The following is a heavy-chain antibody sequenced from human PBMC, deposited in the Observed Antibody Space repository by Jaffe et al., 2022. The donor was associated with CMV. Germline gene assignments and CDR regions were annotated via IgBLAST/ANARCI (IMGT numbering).Heavy chain of an antibody. CDR1: GVSVRSYY. CDR3: ARDERPLRGWFDP. V-gene: IGHV4-59*02. Sequence: QVQLQESGPGLVKPSETLSLSCTVSGVSVRSYYWNWIRQPPGKGLEWIGYVNYRGNTNYNPSLKSRVTMSVDTSKNQLSLKLDSATAADTAVYYCARDERPLRGWFDPWGQGTLVTVSS. CDR2: VNYRGNT. D-gene: IGHD1-1*01. J-gene: IGHJ5*02.